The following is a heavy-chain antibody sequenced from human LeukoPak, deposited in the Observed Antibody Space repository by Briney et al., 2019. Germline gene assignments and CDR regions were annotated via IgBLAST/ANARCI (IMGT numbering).Heavy chain of an antibody. Sequence: PSETLSLTCAVYGGSFSGYYWSWIRQPPGKGLGWIGEINHSGSTNYNPSLKSRVTISGDTSKNQFSLKLSSVTAADTAVYYCAREMDLDYWGQGTLVTVSS. D-gene: IGHD5-24*01. V-gene: IGHV4-34*01. CDR1: GGSFSGYY. CDR2: INHSGST. J-gene: IGHJ4*02. CDR3: AREMDLDY.